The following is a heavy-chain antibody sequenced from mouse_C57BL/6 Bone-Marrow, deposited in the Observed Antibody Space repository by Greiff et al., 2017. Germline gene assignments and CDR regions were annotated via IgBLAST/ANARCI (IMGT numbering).Heavy chain of an antibody. CDR1: GFNIKDDY. V-gene: IGHV14-4*01. CDR3: TRIAY. Sequence: EVQLVESGAELVRPGASVKLSCPASGFNIKDDYMHWVKQRPEQGLEWIGWIDPENGDTAYASKFQGKATITVDTSSNTAYLQLSSLTSEDTAVYYCTRIAYWGQGTLVTVSA. J-gene: IGHJ3*01. CDR2: IDPENGDT.